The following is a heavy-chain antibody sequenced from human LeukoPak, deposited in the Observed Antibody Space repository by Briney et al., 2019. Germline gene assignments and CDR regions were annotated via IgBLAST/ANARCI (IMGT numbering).Heavy chain of an antibody. CDR1: GDSASSTHW. V-gene: IGHV4-4*02. D-gene: IGHD6-19*01. J-gene: IGHJ4*02. CDR3: ARRQWGGVGFDY. CDR2: IYRSGST. Sequence: SETLSLTCTVSGDSASSTHWWSWVRQPPGKGLEWIGEIYRSGSTNDNPSLKSRVTVSVDQSKNQFSLKLTSVTAADTAVYYCARRQWGGVGFDYWGEGTLVTVSS.